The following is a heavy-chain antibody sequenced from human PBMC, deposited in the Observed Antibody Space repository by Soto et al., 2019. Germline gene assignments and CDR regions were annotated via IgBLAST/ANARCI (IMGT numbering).Heavy chain of an antibody. Sequence: QVQLVQSGAEVKKPGSSVKVSCKASGGTFSSYAISWVRQAPGQGLEWMGGIIPTFGTANHAQKFQGRVTITADESTSTAYMELSSLRSEDTAVYYCARDYYDRDGRKCYDYWGQGTLVTVSS. J-gene: IGHJ4*02. CDR1: GGTFSSYA. D-gene: IGHD3-22*01. CDR2: IIPTFGTA. CDR3: ARDYYDRDGRKCYDY. V-gene: IGHV1-69*12.